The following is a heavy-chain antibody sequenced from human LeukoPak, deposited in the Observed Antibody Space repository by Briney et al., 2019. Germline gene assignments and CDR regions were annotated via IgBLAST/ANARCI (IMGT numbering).Heavy chain of an antibody. D-gene: IGHD6-13*01. J-gene: IGHJ1*01. Sequence: PGGSLRLSCAASGFTFSDYAMTSVRQAPGKGLESVSIISSGGAGTYYADSVKGRFTISRDNSKNTLFLQMNSLRAEDTAVFYCARGGSSWSEYFQHWGQGTLVTVSS. CDR2: ISSGGAGT. V-gene: IGHV3-23*01. CDR3: ARGGSSWSEYFQH. CDR1: GFTFSDYA.